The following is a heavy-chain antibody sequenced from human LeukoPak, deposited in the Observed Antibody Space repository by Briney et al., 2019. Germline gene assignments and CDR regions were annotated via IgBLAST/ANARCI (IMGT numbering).Heavy chain of an antibody. Sequence: GGSLRLSCAASGFTFSSYSMNWVRQAPGKGLEWVSSISSSSYIYYADSVKGRFTISRDNAKNSLYLQMNSLRAEDTAVYYCARDPRYCSSTSCRGPFDYWGQGTLVTVSS. CDR1: GFTFSSYS. CDR2: ISSSSYI. V-gene: IGHV3-21*01. CDR3: ARDPRYCSSTSCRGPFDY. D-gene: IGHD2-2*01. J-gene: IGHJ4*02.